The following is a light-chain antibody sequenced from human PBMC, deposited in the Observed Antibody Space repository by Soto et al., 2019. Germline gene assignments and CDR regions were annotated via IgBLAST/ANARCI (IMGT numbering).Light chain of an antibody. Sequence: EIVLTQSPGTLSLSPGDRATLSCRASQSIRSSYLAWYQHKPGQAPRLPIYGASSRATGIPDRFSGSGSGTDFILTISRLEPEDIAVYYCQQYGGSPETFGQGTKVEIK. CDR2: GAS. CDR3: QQYGGSPET. J-gene: IGKJ1*01. CDR1: QSIRSSY. V-gene: IGKV3-20*01.